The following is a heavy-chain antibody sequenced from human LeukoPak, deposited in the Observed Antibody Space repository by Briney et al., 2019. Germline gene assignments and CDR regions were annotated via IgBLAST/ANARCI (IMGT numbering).Heavy chain of an antibody. CDR1: GGSISSSSYY. CDR2: IYYSGST. Sequence: SETLSLTCTVSGGSISSSSYYWGWIRQPPGKGLEWIGSIYYSGSTYYNPSLKSRVTISVDTSKNQFSLKLSSVTAADTAVYYCARDLRSGYDVEPDAFDIWGQGTMVTASS. J-gene: IGHJ3*02. V-gene: IGHV4-39*07. CDR3: ARDLRSGYDVEPDAFDI. D-gene: IGHD5-12*01.